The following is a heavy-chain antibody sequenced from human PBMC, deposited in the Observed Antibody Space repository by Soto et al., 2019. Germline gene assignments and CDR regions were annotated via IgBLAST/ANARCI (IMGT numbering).Heavy chain of an antibody. V-gene: IGHV4-30-4*01. Sequence: QVQLQESGSGLVKPSQSLSLTCTVSGVSLNTADTWWSWIRQSPGKGLEFVGYYHSGGSTYYYASFRSRVIISADPSNSQFSLKLSSVTVADTAVYFCVRSRQMESGNDYGLDVWGQGTTVTVSS. CDR1: GVSLNTADTW. CDR2: YHSGGST. D-gene: IGHD1-1*01. CDR3: VRSRQMESGNDYGLDV. J-gene: IGHJ6*02.